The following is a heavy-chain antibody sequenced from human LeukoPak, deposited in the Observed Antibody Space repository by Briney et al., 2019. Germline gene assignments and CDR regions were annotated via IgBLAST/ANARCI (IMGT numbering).Heavy chain of an antibody. D-gene: IGHD3-3*01. CDR3: ARGLRFLEWLLPFDY. V-gene: IGHV4-61*02. CDR1: GGSISSDTYF. CDR2: MYKSGGT. Sequence: SQTLSLTCTVSGGSISSDTYFWSWIRQPAGKGLEWIGRMYKSGGTNYNASLQSRVTMSVDTSKNQFSLRLSSVTAADTAVYYCARGLRFLEWLLPFDYWGQGTLVTVSS. J-gene: IGHJ4*02.